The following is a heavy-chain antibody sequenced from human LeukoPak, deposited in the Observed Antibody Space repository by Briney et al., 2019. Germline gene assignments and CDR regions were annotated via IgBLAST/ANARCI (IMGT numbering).Heavy chain of an antibody. CDR1: GFTFNSYG. D-gene: IGHD6-19*01. CDR3: AKRIAVVGPYFDY. CDR2: ISVSGGST. Sequence: QPGGSLRLSCAASGFTFNSYGMSWVRQAPGKGLEWVSAISVSGGSTYYADSVKGRFTISRDNSKNTLYLQIDSLRAEDTAVYYCAKRIAVVGPYFDYWGQGTLVTVSS. V-gene: IGHV3-23*01. J-gene: IGHJ4*02.